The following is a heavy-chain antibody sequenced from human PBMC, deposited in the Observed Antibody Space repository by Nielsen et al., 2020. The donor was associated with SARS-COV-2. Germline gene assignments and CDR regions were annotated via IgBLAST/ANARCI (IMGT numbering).Heavy chain of an antibody. Sequence: GGSLRLSCAASGFTFSSYEMNWVRQAPGKGLEWVSYISSSGSTIYYADSVKGRFTISRDNAKNSLYLQMNSLRAEDTAVYYCARDLRITMIVVVDGAGWGQGTLVTVSS. CDR2: ISSSGSTI. CDR3: ARDLRITMIVVVDGAG. CDR1: GFTFSSYE. V-gene: IGHV3-48*03. D-gene: IGHD3-22*01. J-gene: IGHJ4*02.